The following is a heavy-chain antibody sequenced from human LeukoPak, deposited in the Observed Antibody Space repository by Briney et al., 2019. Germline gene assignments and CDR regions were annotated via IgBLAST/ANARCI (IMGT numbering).Heavy chain of an antibody. J-gene: IGHJ4*02. D-gene: IGHD3-22*01. V-gene: IGHV3-9*01. CDR3: AKGFYDSSGYYDN. CDR1: GFTFDDYA. CDR2: ISWNSGSI. Sequence: PGRSLRLSCAASGFTFDDYAMHWVRQAPGKGLEWVSGISWNSGSIGYADSVKGRFTISRDNAKNSLYLQMNSLRAEDTALYYYAKGFYDSSGYYDNWGQGTLVTVSS.